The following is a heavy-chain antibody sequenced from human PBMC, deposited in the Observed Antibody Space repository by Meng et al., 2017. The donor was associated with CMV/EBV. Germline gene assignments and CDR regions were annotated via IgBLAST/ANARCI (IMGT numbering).Heavy chain of an antibody. CDR1: GFIFAAYA. Sequence: GGSLKISCAASGFIFAAYAMHWVRQVPAKGLGWVSGISWNSGSIGYADSVKGRFTISRDNAKKYLYLQMNSLRAEDLALYYCAKGEDPLYSGSYFIDYWGQGTVVTVSS. CDR2: ISWNSGSI. CDR3: AKGEDPLYSGSYFIDY. D-gene: IGHD3-10*01. J-gene: IGHJ4*02. V-gene: IGHV3-9*03.